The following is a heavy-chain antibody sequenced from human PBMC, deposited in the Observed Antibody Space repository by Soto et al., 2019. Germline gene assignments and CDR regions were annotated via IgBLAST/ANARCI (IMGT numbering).Heavy chain of an antibody. J-gene: IGHJ5*02. CDR3: ARLRIATNNYKWFDP. D-gene: IGHD2-21*01. Sequence: SETLSLTCSVSGAALDSGNYYWSWIRQVPGKGPEWIGNIYVTGAVDYNPSLRDRITISQDTSERQFSLNLRLVTAADTAVYYCARLRIATNNYKWFDPWCQGTLVTVSS. CDR2: IYVTGAV. V-gene: IGHV4-31*03. CDR1: GAALDSGNYY.